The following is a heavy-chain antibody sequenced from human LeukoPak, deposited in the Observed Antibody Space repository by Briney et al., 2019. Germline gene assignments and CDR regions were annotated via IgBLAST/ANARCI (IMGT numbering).Heavy chain of an antibody. J-gene: IGHJ6*02. CDR2: INHSGST. CDR3: ARGRSHLPRYGSGSPDYYYYYGMDV. V-gene: IGHV4-34*01. CDR1: GWSFSGYY. Sequence: SETLSLTCAVYGWSFSGYYWSWIRQPPGKGLEWIGEINHSGSTNYNPSLKSRVTISVDTSKNQFSLKLSSVTAADTAVYYCARGRSHLPRYGSGSPDYYYYYGMDVWGQGTTVTVSS. D-gene: IGHD3-10*01.